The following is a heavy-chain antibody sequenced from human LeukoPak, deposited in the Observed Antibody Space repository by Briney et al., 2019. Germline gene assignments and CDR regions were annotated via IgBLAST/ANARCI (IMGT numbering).Heavy chain of an antibody. V-gene: IGHV3-30*18. J-gene: IGHJ4*02. Sequence: PGKSLRLSCAASGFTFSSYGMHWVRQAPGKGLEWVAVISYDGSNKYYADSVKGRFTISRDNSKNTLYLQMNSLRAEDTAVYYCAKGVDTAMVDWGQGTLVTVSS. D-gene: IGHD5-18*01. CDR3: AKGVDTAMVD. CDR2: ISYDGSNK. CDR1: GFTFSSYG.